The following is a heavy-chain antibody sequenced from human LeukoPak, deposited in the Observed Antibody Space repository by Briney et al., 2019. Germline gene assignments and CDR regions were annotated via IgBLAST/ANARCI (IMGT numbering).Heavy chain of an antibody. CDR3: ARDMMVAFDI. Sequence: PSETLSLTCTVSGGSISSYYWSWIRQPPGKGLEWVGYIYYSGSNNYNPSLKRRVTISVDTSKNQFSLKLSSVTAADTAVYYCARDMMVAFDIWGQGTMVTVSS. CDR2: IYYSGSN. CDR1: GGSISSYY. V-gene: IGHV4-59*01. D-gene: IGHD3-16*01. J-gene: IGHJ3*02.